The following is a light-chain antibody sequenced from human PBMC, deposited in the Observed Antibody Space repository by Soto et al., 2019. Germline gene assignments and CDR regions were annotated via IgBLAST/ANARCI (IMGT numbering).Light chain of an antibody. CDR1: QSISSW. V-gene: IGKV1-5*03. J-gene: IGKJ1*01. CDR3: QLYGSSSPWT. CDR2: KAS. Sequence: DIQMTQSPATLSASVGDRVTITCRASQSISSWLAGYHQKPGRAPKLLTYKASSLETGVPSRFSGSGSGTEFHVIIRSLKHDYFASYHCQLYGSSSPWTFGQGTKVEI.